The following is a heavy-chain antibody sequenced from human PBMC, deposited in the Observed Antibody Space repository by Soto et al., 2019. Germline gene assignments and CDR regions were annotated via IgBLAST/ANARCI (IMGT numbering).Heavy chain of an antibody. V-gene: IGHV1-8*01. J-gene: IGHJ6*02. Sequence: QVQLVQSGAEVKKPGASVKVSCKASGYTFTSYDINWVRQATGQGLEWMGWMNPNSGNTGYAQKFQGRVTMTRNTSIXTAXXXXSXXXSXXXXXXXXXXXXXSYGMDVWGQGTTVTVSS. CDR3: XXXXXSYGMDV. CDR2: MNPNSGNT. CDR1: GYTFTSYD.